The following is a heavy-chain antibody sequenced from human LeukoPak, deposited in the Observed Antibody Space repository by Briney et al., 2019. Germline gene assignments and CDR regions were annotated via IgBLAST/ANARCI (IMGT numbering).Heavy chain of an antibody. J-gene: IGHJ6*03. V-gene: IGHV3-48*01. CDR1: GFTFSSYS. CDR3: ERGHNSSSSGFYYYYMDV. CDR2: ISSSSSTI. D-gene: IGHD6-6*01. Sequence: GGSLRLSCAASGFTFSSYSMNWVRQAPGKGLEWGSYISSSSSTIYYADSVKGRFTISRDNAKNSLYLQMNSLRAEDTAVYYCERGHNSSSSGFYYYYMDVWGRGTTVTVSS.